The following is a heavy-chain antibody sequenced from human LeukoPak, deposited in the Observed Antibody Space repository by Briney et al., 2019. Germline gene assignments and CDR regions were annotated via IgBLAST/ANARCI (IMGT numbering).Heavy chain of an antibody. CDR2: INHSGST. D-gene: IGHD3-10*01. CDR1: GGSFSGYY. V-gene: IGHV4-34*01. J-gene: IGHJ4*02. CDR3: ARRDYYGSRYGY. Sequence: PSETLSLTCAVYGGSFSGYYWSWIRQPPGKGLEWIGEINHSGSTNYNPSLKSRVTISVDTSKNQFSLKLSSVTAADTAVYYCARRDYYGSRYGYWGQGILVTVSS.